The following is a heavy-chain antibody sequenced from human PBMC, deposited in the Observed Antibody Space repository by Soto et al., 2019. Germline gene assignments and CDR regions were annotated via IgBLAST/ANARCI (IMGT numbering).Heavy chain of an antibody. Sequence: SETLSLTCTVSGGSISSYYWSWTRQPPGKGLEWIGYIYYSGSTNYNPSLKSRVTISVDTSKNQFSLKLSSVTAADTAVYYCAREEERWLYFDYRGQGTLVTVSS. V-gene: IGHV4-59*01. CDR1: GGSISSYY. CDR2: IYYSGST. CDR3: AREEERWLYFDY. D-gene: IGHD5-12*01. J-gene: IGHJ4*02.